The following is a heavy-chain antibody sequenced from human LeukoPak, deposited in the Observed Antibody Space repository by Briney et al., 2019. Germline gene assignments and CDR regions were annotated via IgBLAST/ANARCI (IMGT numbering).Heavy chain of an antibody. V-gene: IGHV3-21*01. Sequence: GGSLTLSCAASGFTFSSYSMNWVRQAPGKELEWGSSISSSSSYIYYADSVKGRFTISRDNAKNSLYLQMNSLRAEDTAVYYCARGYAGGGFDHWGQGTLVTVSS. CDR3: ARGYAGGGFDH. CDR2: ISSSSSYI. CDR1: GFTFSSYS. D-gene: IGHD3-16*01. J-gene: IGHJ5*02.